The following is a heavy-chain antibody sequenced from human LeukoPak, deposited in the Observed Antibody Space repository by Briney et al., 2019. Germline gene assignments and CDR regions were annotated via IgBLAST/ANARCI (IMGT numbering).Heavy chain of an antibody. D-gene: IGHD3-22*01. CDR1: GYSISSGCY. Sequence: SETLSLTCTVSGYSISSGCYWGWIRQPPGKGLEWIGSIYHSGSTYYNPSLKSRVTISVDTSKNQFSLKLSSVTAADTAVYYCARPLHYYDSSGYYSWGQGTLVTVSS. CDR2: IYHSGST. V-gene: IGHV4-38-2*02. J-gene: IGHJ4*02. CDR3: ARPLHYYDSSGYYS.